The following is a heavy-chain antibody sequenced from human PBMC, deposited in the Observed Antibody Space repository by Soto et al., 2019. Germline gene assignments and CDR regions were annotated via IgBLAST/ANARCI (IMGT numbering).Heavy chain of an antibody. Sequence: EVQLVESGGGLVKPGGSLRLSCAASGFTFSSYSMNWVRQAPGKELEWVSSISSSSSYIYYADSVKGRFTISRDNAKNSLYLQMNSLRAEDTAVYYCARVGRSPTPLYYFDYWGQGTLVTVSS. D-gene: IGHD1-26*01. CDR3: ARVGRSPTPLYYFDY. CDR2: ISSSSSYI. J-gene: IGHJ4*02. CDR1: GFTFSSYS. V-gene: IGHV3-21*01.